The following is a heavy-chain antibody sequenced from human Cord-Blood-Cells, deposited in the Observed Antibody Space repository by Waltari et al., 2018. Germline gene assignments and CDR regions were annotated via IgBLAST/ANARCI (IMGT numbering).Heavy chain of an antibody. V-gene: IGHV3-30-3*01. CDR1: GFTFSSYA. D-gene: IGHD1-26*01. Sequence: QVQLVESGGGVVQPGRSLRLSCAASGFTFSSYAIHWVRQAPGKGLEWVAVISYDGSNKYYADSVKGRFTISRDNSKNTLYLQMNSLRAEDTAVYYCARVGGSYYFDYWGQGTLVTVSS. J-gene: IGHJ4*02. CDR3: ARVGGSYYFDY. CDR2: ISYDGSNK.